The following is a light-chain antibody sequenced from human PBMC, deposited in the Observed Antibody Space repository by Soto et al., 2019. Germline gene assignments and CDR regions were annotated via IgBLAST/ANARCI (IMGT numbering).Light chain of an antibody. CDR2: GAS. Sequence: EIGLTQSPGTLSLSPGERATLSCRASQSVSSSYLAWYQQKPGQAPRLLIYGASSRATGIPDRFSGSGSGTDFTLTISRLEPEDFAVYYCQQYGSSPIPFGQGRLLANK. J-gene: IGKJ5*01. CDR3: QQYGSSPIP. V-gene: IGKV3-20*01. CDR1: QSVSSSY.